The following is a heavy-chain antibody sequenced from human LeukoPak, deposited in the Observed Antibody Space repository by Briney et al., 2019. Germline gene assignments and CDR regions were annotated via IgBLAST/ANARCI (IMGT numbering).Heavy chain of an antibody. CDR2: ISSSSSYI. CDR3: AREVVARAFDI. Sequence: GGSLRLSCAASGFTFSSYSMNWVRQAPGKGLEWVSSISSSSSYIYYADSVKGRFTISRDNAKNSLYLQMNSLRAEDTAVYYCAREVVARAFDIWGQGTMVTVSS. D-gene: IGHD2-15*01. J-gene: IGHJ3*02. V-gene: IGHV3-21*01. CDR1: GFTFSSYS.